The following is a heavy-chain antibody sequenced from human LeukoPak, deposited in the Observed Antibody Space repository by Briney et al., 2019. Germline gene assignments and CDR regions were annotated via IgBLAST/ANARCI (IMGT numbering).Heavy chain of an antibody. V-gene: IGHV3-23*01. CDR3: AKVRGGWYYFDY. D-gene: IGHD6-19*01. CDR1: GFTFSSYA. Sequence: GGSLRLSCAASGFTFSSYAMSWVRQAPGKGLEWVSAISGSGGSTYYADSVKGRFTISRDNSKNTLYLQMNSPRAEDTAVYYCAKVRGGWYYFDYWGQGTLVTVSS. J-gene: IGHJ4*02. CDR2: ISGSGGST.